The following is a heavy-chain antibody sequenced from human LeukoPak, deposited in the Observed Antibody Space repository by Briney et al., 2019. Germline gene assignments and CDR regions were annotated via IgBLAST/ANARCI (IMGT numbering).Heavy chain of an antibody. D-gene: IGHD3-10*01. J-gene: IGHJ3*01. Sequence: ASVKVSCKVSGYTLSDLSMYWVRQAPGKGLEWLGGFDPEYGEKKYAQKFQGRVTMIEDTSTETAYMELSSLRSDDTAVYFCATIPPPPDYDGSGSLALAFWGQGTLVTVSS. CDR2: FDPEYGEK. CDR1: GYTLSDLS. CDR3: ATIPPPPDYDGSGSLALAF. V-gene: IGHV1-24*01.